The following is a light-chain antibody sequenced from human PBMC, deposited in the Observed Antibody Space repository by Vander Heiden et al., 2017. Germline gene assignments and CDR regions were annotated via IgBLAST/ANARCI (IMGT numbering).Light chain of an antibody. CDR1: QSVLYSSNNKNY. CDR3: QQYYSTLLT. J-gene: IGKJ4*01. V-gene: IGKV4-1*01. Sequence: DIVMTQSTDSLAVSLGERATINCNSSQSVLYSSNNKNYLAWYQQKPGQPPKLLIYWASTRESGVPDRFSGSGSGTDFTLTISSLQAEDVAVYYCQQYYSTLLTFGGGTKVEIK. CDR2: WAS.